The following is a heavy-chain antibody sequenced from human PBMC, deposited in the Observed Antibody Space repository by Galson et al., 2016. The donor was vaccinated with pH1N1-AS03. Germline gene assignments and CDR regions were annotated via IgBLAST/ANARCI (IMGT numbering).Heavy chain of an antibody. CDR1: GFTINNNY. V-gene: IGHV3-53*01. CDR2: IYGGGDT. D-gene: IGHD3-16*01. J-gene: IGHJ4*02. Sequence: SLRLSCAASGFTINNNYMSWVRQAPGKGLEWVSVIYGGGDTFYADSVKGRFTISRDNSKNTVYLQMNSLRVEDTAVYYCAREPGGSTQGEYWGQGTLVTVSS. CDR3: AREPGGSTQGEY.